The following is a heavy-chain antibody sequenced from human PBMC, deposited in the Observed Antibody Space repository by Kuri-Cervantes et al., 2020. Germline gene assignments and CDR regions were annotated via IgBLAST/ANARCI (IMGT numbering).Heavy chain of an antibody. CDR3: AREEGRYGGNFYFDY. D-gene: IGHD4-23*01. CDR1: GYSISGGHY. CDR2: IYHSGST. Sequence: SQTLSLTCAVSGYSISGGHYWGWTRQPPGKGLEWIGYIYHSGSTYYNPSLKSRVTISVDRSKNQFSLKLSSVTAADTAVYYCAREEGRYGGNFYFDYWGQGTLVTVSS. V-gene: IGHV4-38-2*02. J-gene: IGHJ4*02.